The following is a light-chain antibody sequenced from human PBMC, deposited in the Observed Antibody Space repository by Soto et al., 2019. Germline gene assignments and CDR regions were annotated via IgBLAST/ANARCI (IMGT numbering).Light chain of an antibody. V-gene: IGKV3-15*01. J-gene: IGKJ3*01. Sequence: EIALTQSPATLAGSPGETVTLSCRASQSLSDNLAWYQQKPGQPPRLLIFRASTSATGVPARFSGRGSGTEFTLTISGLQSEDFAVYYCQQYSKWPPWTFGPGTKVDIK. CDR2: RAS. CDR3: QQYSKWPPWT. CDR1: QSLSDN.